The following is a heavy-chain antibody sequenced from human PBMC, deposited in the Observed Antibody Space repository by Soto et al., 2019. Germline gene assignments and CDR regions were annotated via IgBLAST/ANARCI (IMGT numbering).Heavy chain of an antibody. CDR2: ISSSSSTI. V-gene: IGHV3-48*01. Sequence: PGGSLRLSCAASGFPFSSYSMNWVRQAPGKGLEWVSYISSSSSTIYYADSVKGRFTISRDNAKNSLYLQMNSLRAEDTAVYYCARGSFWSGYYPVGYWGQGTLVTVSS. CDR1: GFPFSSYS. D-gene: IGHD3-3*01. CDR3: ARGSFWSGYYPVGY. J-gene: IGHJ4*02.